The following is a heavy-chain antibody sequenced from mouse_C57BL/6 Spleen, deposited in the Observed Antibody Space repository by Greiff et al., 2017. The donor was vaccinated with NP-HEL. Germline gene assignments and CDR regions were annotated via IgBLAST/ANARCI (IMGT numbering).Heavy chain of an antibody. Sequence: EVKLMESGGGLVKPGGSLKLSCAASGFTFSDYGMHWVRQAPEKGLEWVAYISSGSSTIYYADTVKGRFTISRDNAKNTLFLQMTSLRSEDTAMYYCARIYYYGSSYGLYAMDYWGQGTSVTVSS. CDR1: GFTFSDYG. J-gene: IGHJ4*01. CDR3: ARIYYYGSSYGLYAMDY. V-gene: IGHV5-17*01. CDR2: ISSGSSTI. D-gene: IGHD1-1*01.